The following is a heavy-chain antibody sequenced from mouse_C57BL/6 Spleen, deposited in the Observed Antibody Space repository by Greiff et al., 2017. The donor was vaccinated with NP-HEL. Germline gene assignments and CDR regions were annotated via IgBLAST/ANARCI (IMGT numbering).Heavy chain of an antibody. CDR2: IYPGDGDT. V-gene: IGHV1-80*01. D-gene: IGHD2-3*01. J-gene: IGHJ2*01. Sequence: QVQLQQSGAELVKPGASVKISCKASGYAFSSYWMNWVKQRPGKGLEWIGQIYPGDGDTNYNGKFKGKATLTADKSSSTAYMQLSSLTSEDSAVYFCARREDGYFLDYWGQGTTLTVSS. CDR1: GYAFSSYW. CDR3: ARREDGYFLDY.